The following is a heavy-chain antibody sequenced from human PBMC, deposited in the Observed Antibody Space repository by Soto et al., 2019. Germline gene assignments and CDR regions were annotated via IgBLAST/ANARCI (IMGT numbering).Heavy chain of an antibody. V-gene: IGHV1-18*01. CDR2: ISAYNGNT. J-gene: IGHJ6*03. D-gene: IGHD2-2*02. Sequence: GALVKVSCKASGYTFTSYGISWVRQAPGQGLEWMGWISAYNGNTNYAQKLQGRVTMTTDTSTSTAYMELRSLRSDDTAVYYCARGGCSSTSCYMDYYYYMDVWGKGTTVTVSS. CDR3: ARGGCSSTSCYMDYYYYMDV. CDR1: GYTFTSYG.